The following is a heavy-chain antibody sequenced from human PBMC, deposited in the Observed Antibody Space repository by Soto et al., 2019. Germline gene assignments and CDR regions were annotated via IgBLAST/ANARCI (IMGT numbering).Heavy chain of an antibody. V-gene: IGHV4-59*12. CDR1: GGSISSYY. CDR3: ARPTMVRGDPYGMDV. CDR2: IYYSGST. Sequence: SETLSLTCTASGGSISSYYWSWIRQPPGKGLEWIGYIYYSGSTNYNPSLKSRVTISVDTSKNQFSLQWSSLKASDTAMYYCARPTMVRGDPYGMDVWGQGTTVTVSS. D-gene: IGHD3-10*01. J-gene: IGHJ6*02.